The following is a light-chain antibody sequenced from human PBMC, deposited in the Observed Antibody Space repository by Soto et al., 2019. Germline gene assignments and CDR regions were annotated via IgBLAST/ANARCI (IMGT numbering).Light chain of an antibody. V-gene: IGKV1-6*01. CDR3: LQDYNYPWT. J-gene: IGKJ1*01. Sequence: IQMTQSPSSLFASVGDRVTITCRASQGIRNDLGWYQQKPGTAPKLLIYAASTLQSVVPSRFSGSGSGTDFTLTISSLQPEDFATYYCLQDYNYPWTFGQGTKVEIK. CDR2: AAS. CDR1: QGIRND.